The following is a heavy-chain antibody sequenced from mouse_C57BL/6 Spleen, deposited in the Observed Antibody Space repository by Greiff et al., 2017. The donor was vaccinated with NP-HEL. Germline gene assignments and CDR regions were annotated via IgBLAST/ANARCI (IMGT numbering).Heavy chain of an antibody. J-gene: IGHJ4*01. V-gene: IGHV1-52*01. CDR1: GYTFTSYW. CDR2: IDPSDSET. D-gene: IGHD1-1*01. Sequence: QVQLQQSGAELVRPGSSVKLSCKASGYTFTSYWMHWVKQRPIQGLEWIGNIDPSDSETHYNQKFKDKATLTVDKSSSTAYMQLSSLTSEDSAVYYCARGGATARAMDYWGQGTSVTVSS. CDR3: ARGGATARAMDY.